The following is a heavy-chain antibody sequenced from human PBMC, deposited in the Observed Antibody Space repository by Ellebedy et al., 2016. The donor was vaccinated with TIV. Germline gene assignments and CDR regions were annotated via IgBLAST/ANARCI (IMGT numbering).Heavy chain of an antibody. CDR3: VRGKMSTNEWRWAFDI. V-gene: IGHV3-9*01. CDR2: ISWNSDTI. J-gene: IGHJ3*02. D-gene: IGHD5-24*01. Sequence: PGGSLRLSCAASGFTFDDNAMHWVRQAPGKGLEWVSGISWNSDTIAYADSVRGRFTISRDNAKNSLYLQMNSLRAEDTALYYCVRGKMSTNEWRWAFDIWGQGTMVTVSS. CDR1: GFTFDDNA.